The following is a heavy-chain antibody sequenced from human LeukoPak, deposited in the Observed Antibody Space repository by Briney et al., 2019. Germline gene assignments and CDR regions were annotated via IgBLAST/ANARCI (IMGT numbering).Heavy chain of an antibody. V-gene: IGHV1-2*04. CDR1: GYTFTGYY. D-gene: IGHD4-17*01. Sequence: ASVTVSCKASGYTFTGYYMHWVRQAPGQGLEWMGWINPNSGGTNYAQKFQGWVTMTRDTSISTAYMELSRLRSDDTALYYCARVGDDYGDYHFDDWGQGTLVTVSS. J-gene: IGHJ4*02. CDR2: INPNSGGT. CDR3: ARVGDDYGDYHFDD.